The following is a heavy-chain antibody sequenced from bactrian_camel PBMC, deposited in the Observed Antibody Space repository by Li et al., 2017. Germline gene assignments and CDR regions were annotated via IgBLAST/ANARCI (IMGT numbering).Heavy chain of an antibody. CDR3: VRALRTGVTANLADFGY. J-gene: IGHJ6*01. CDR1: GFTFSSYW. V-gene: IGHV3S1*01. CDR2: INTGGGTT. D-gene: IGHD2*01. Sequence: HVQLVESGGGLVQPGGSLRLSCAASGFTFSSYWMYWVRQAPGKGLEWVSAINTGGGTTYYVDSVKGRFTISRDNAKNTVYLQMNSLKSEDTAVHYCVRALRTGVTANLADFGYWGQGTQVTVS.